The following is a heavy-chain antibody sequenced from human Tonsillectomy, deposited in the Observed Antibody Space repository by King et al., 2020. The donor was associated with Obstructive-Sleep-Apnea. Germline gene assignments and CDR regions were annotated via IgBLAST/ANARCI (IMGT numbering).Heavy chain of an antibody. D-gene: IGHD6-19*01. CDR3: VGLSAYSRGWFAEQSAEHFQH. V-gene: IGHV3-49*03. CDR2: IRRKAYGGTT. CDR1: GLTFGDND. Sequence: VQLVESGGGLVQPGRSLRLSCRGSGLTFGDNDMSWIRQAPGKGLEWVGFIRRKAYGGTTDYATSVKGRFTISRDDSKSLVYLEMNSLKTEDTAMYYCVGLSAYSRGWFAEQSAEHFQHWGQGTLVTVSS. J-gene: IGHJ1*01.